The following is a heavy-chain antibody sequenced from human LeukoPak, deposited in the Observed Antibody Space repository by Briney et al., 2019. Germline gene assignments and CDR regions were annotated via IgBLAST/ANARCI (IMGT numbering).Heavy chain of an antibody. V-gene: IGHV4-30-2*01. J-gene: IGHJ3*02. CDR2: IYHSGST. Sequence: SETLSLTCTVSGGSISSGGYYWSWIRQPPGKGLEWIGYIYHSGSTYYNPSPKSRVTISVDTSKNQFSLKLSSVTAADTAVYYCAREVLNSFDIWGQGTMVTVSS. CDR1: GGSISSGGYY. CDR3: AREVLNSFDI. D-gene: IGHD2/OR15-2a*01.